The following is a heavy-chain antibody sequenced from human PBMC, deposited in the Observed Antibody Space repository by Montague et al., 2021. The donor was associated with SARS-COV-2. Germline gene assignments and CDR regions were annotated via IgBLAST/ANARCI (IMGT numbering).Heavy chain of an antibody. CDR1: GGSINTNNW. V-gene: IGHV4-4*02. CDR3: ARGRLVGDSSSWYYFDY. Sequence: SETLSLTCAVSGGSINTNNWWTWVRQPPGEGLEWIGQIFHSGITXYNTSRESRVTISVDKSKNQFSLRLSSVTAADTAVYYCARGRLVGDSSSWYYFDYWGQGNLVAVSP. D-gene: IGHD6-13*01. CDR2: IFHSGIT. J-gene: IGHJ4*02.